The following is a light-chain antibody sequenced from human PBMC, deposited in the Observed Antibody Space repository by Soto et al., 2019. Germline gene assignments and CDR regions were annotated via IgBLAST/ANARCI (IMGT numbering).Light chain of an antibody. CDR1: QSINNW. CDR2: KAS. Sequence: DFQMTQSPSTLSASVGDRVSITCRASQSINNWLAWYQQQSGKAPRLLIYKASNLESGVPSRFSGTGSGTEFTLTSSSLQPDDFATYYCQQYYGPWTFGQGTRVENK. CDR3: QQYYGPWT. V-gene: IGKV1-5*03. J-gene: IGKJ1*01.